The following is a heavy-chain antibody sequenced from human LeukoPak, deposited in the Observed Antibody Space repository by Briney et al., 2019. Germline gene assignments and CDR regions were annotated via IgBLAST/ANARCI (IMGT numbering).Heavy chain of an antibody. CDR3: ATNIGSSGWYGGSFDY. CDR2: IYSGGST. CDR1: GFTVSSNY. V-gene: IGHV3-53*01. D-gene: IGHD6-19*01. Sequence: GGSLRLSCAASGFTVSSNYMSWVRQARGKWLEWVSVIYSGGSTYYADSVKGRFTISRDNFKNTLYLQMNSLIAEDTAVYYCATNIGSSGWYGGSFDYWSQGTLVTVSS. J-gene: IGHJ4*02.